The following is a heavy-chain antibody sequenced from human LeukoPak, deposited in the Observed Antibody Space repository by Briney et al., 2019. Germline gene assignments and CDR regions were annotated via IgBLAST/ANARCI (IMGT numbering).Heavy chain of an antibody. J-gene: IGHJ4*02. CDR2: ISNGGDYK. Sequence: GGSLTLSCTASGFTFSYFTMHWVRQAPGKGLEWVSSISNGGDYKRYAGSVRGRLTISRDNARNSMFLQMNSLRVEDTALSDCARDVGAVLGEVYFDFWGRGNRATVTS. CDR3: ARDVGAVLGEVYFDF. V-gene: IGHV3-21*01. CDR1: GFTFSYFT. D-gene: IGHD3-16*01.